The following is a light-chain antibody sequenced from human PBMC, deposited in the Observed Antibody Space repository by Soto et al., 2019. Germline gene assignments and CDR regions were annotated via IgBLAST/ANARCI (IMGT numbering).Light chain of an antibody. CDR2: GAS. V-gene: IGKV3-20*01. Sequence: EIVLAQSPGTLSLSPGDRVTLSCRASQSVSTSYLGWYQQKPGQAPRLLIYGASSRATGIADRFRGSGSGTDFTLTISRLEPEDFAVYYCQQYGVSPITFGQGTRLEIK. CDR3: QQYGVSPIT. CDR1: QSVSTSY. J-gene: IGKJ5*01.